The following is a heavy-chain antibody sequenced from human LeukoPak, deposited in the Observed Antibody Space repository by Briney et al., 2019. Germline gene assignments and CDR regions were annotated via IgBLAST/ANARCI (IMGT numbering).Heavy chain of an antibody. CDR1: GGSISSYH. CDR3: ARQSYDILTGTYDAFDI. D-gene: IGHD3-9*01. J-gene: IGHJ3*02. V-gene: IGHV4-59*08. CDR2: IYYSGST. Sequence: SETLSLTCTVSGGSISSYHWSWIRQPPGKGLEWIGYIYYSGSTNYNPSLKSRVTISVDTSKNQFSLKLSSVTAADTAVYYCARQSYDILTGTYDAFDIWGQGTMVTVSS.